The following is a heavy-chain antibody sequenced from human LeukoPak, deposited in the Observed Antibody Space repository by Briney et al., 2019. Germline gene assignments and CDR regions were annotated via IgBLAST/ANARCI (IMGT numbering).Heavy chain of an antibody. J-gene: IGHJ4*02. CDR2: IYTSIGTT. V-gene: IGHV1-46*01. D-gene: IGHD1-26*01. CDR1: GYTFTNHY. Sequence: GASVTVSFMASGYTFTNHYMHWVRQPPGQGREYMGIIYTSIGTTNYAQKFHGRITVTRDTSTSTVYMELSSLRSEDTAVYYCARELEGGYFDYWGQGTLVTVSS. CDR3: ARELEGGYFDY.